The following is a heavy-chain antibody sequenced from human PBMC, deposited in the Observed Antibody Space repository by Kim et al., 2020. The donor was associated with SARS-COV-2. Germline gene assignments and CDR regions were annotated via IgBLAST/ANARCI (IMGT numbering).Heavy chain of an antibody. J-gene: IGHJ6*02. Sequence: SETLSLTCAVYGGSFSGYYWSWIRQPPGKGLEWIGEINHSGSTNYNPSLKSRVTISVDTSKNQFSLKLSSVTAADTAVYYCARGGNPIGIAAAVVWDYYYGMDVWGQGTTVTVSS. D-gene: IGHD6-13*01. V-gene: IGHV4-34*01. CDR1: GGSFSGYY. CDR2: INHSGST. CDR3: ARGGNPIGIAAAVVWDYYYGMDV.